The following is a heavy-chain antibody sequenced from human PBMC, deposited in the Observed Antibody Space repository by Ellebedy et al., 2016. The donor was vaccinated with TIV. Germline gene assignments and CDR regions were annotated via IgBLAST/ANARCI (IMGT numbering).Heavy chain of an antibody. CDR1: GYTFTDHH. V-gene: IGHV1-2*02. CDR3: ARVDV. Sequence: ASVKVSXXASGYTFTDHHFHWLRQAPGQGPEWMGWINPHSGDTRVAQKFQGRLTMTMDSSISTGYMELNGLQSDDTAVYFCARVDVWGRGTTVTVSS. J-gene: IGHJ6*04. CDR2: INPHSGDT.